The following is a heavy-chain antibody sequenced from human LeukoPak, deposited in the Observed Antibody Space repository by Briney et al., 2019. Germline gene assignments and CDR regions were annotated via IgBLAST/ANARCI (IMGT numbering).Heavy chain of an antibody. CDR2: IYHSGGT. V-gene: IGHV4-4*02. J-gene: IGHJ3*02. D-gene: IGHD5-18*01. Sequence: SGTLSLTCAVSGGSISSSNWWSWVRQPPGKGLEWIGEIYHSGGTNYNPSLKSRVTISVDKSKNQFSLKLSSVTAADTAVYYCARDGLQSYGDAFDIWGQGTMVTVSS. CDR1: GGSISSSNW. CDR3: ARDGLQSYGDAFDI.